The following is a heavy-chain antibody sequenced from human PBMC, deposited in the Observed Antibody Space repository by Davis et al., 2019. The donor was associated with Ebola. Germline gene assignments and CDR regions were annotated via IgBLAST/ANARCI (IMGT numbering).Heavy chain of an antibody. Sequence: GGSLRLSCAASGFTFSSYGMHWVRQAPGKGLEWVSAISGSGGSTYYAAPVKGRFTISRDDSKNTLYLQMNSLKTEDTAVYYCTTRNYWFDPWGQGTLVTVSS. CDR1: GFTFSSYG. D-gene: IGHD4-11*01. CDR3: TTRNYWFDP. J-gene: IGHJ5*02. CDR2: ISGSGGST. V-gene: IGHV3-23*01.